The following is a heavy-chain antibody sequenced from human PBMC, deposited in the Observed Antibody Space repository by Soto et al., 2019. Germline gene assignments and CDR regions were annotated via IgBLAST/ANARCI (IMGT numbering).Heavy chain of an antibody. Sequence: SVKVSCKASGGTFSSYAISWVRQAPGQGLEWMGGIIPIFGTANYAQKFQGRVTITADESTSTAYMELSSLRSGDTAVYYCASGDDYGDYICDYWGQGTLVTVSS. CDR2: IIPIFGTA. CDR3: ASGDDYGDYICDY. J-gene: IGHJ4*02. CDR1: GGTFSSYA. D-gene: IGHD4-17*01. V-gene: IGHV1-69*13.